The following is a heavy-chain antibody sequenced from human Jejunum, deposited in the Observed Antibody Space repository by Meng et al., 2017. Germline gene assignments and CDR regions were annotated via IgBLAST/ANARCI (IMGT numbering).Heavy chain of an antibody. CDR3: ARDHMGSLDY. CDR2: AST. D-gene: IGHD1-26*01. Sequence: QLQGSGPGLVRPSEARSLICSVFGGSVSSAGYQWSWIRQPPGKGLEWIGYASTNYNPSLKSRVTISVDTSKNQFSLRLTSVTAADTAVYYCARDHMGSLDYWGQGILVTVSS. V-gene: IGHV4-61*08. CDR1: GGSVSSAGYQ. J-gene: IGHJ4*02.